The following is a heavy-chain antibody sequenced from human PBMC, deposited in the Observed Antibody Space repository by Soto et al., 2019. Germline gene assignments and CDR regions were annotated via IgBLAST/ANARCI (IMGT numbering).Heavy chain of an antibody. J-gene: IGHJ5*02. CDR2: IYYTGRT. CDR1: GRTLKSGGYY. CDR3: ASDVNTDNNCFDP. V-gene: IGHV4-31*02. Sequence: SGSLSLTGTVAGRTLKSGGYYWSWIRQHPGRGLEWIGYIYYTGRTYYNPSLESRVTFSVDTSKNQFSLKLSSVTAADTAVYYCASDVNTDNNCFDPWGHGTLVTVSS.